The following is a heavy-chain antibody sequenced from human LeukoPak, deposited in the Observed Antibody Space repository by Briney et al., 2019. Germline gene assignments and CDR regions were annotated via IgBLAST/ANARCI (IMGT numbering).Heavy chain of an antibody. CDR3: ASKRPNYYDGSGYYYA. D-gene: IGHD3-22*01. J-gene: IGHJ4*02. Sequence: PSETRSLTCAVSGGSISSSNWWSWVRQPPGKGLEWIGEIYHSGSTNYNPSLKSRVTISVDKSKNQFSLKLSSVTAADTALYYCASKRPNYYDGSGYYYAWGQGTLVTVSS. CDR1: GGSISSSNW. CDR2: IYHSGST. V-gene: IGHV4-4*02.